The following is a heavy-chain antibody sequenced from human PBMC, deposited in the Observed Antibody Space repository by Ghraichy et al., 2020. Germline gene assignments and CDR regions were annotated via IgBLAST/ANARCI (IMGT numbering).Heavy chain of an antibody. CDR3: ARGVETAARS. J-gene: IGHJ5*02. D-gene: IGHD5-18*01. CDR2: INPNTGST. CDR1: VYTFTVYF. Sequence: ASVKVSCNASVYTFTVYFMHCPPHAPGQRLEWMGWINPNTGSTNYAQHFQGRVTMTRDTSITTGYMELSKLRSDDTAVYYCARGVETAARSWGQGTLVTGSS. V-gene: IGHV1-2*02.